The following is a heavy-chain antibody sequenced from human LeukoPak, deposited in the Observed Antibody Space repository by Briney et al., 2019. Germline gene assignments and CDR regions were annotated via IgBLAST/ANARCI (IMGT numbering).Heavy chain of an antibody. D-gene: IGHD3-22*01. CDR2: IIPIFGTA. CDR1: GGTFSSYA. Sequence: SVKVSCTASGGTFSSYAISWVRQAPGQGLEWMGGIIPIFGTANYAQKFQGRVTITADESTSTAYMELSSLRSEDTAVYYCARDSHYDSSSFSLQAYYFDYWGQGTLVTVSS. V-gene: IGHV1-69*13. CDR3: ARDSHYDSSSFSLQAYYFDY. J-gene: IGHJ4*02.